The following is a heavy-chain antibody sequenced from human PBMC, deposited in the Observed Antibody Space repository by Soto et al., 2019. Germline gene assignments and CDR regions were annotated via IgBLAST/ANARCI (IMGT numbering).Heavy chain of an antibody. CDR1: GRTFSSYT. Sequence: ASVEVSCKASGRTFSSYTITWVRQAPGQGLEWMGGITPMFGTPNYAQKFRGRVTITADESSSTAYMELSSLRSEDTAMYFCARDGTLYDSRAYYYLYWGQGTLVTVSS. CDR2: ITPMFGTP. V-gene: IGHV1-69*13. J-gene: IGHJ4*02. D-gene: IGHD3-22*01. CDR3: ARDGTLYDSRAYYYLY.